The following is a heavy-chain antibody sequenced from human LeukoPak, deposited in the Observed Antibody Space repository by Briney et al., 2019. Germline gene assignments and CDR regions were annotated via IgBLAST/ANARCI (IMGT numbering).Heavy chain of an antibody. V-gene: IGHV4-31*03. Sequence: SQTLSLTCTVSGGSISSGGYYWSWIRQHPGKGLEWIGYIYYSGSTYYNPSLKSRVTISVDTSKNQFSLKLSSVTAADAAVYYCARHFGDGYDANNNWFDPWGQGTLVTVSS. J-gene: IGHJ5*02. D-gene: IGHD5-24*01. CDR1: GGSISSGGYY. CDR3: ARHFGDGYDANNNWFDP. CDR2: IYYSGST.